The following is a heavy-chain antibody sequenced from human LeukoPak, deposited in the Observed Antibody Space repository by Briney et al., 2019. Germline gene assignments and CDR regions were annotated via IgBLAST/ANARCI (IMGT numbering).Heavy chain of an antibody. V-gene: IGHV3-21*01. J-gene: IGHJ3*02. CDR2: ISSSTSYI. D-gene: IGHD3-22*01. CDR3: ARGYYYDSSGPSAFDI. CDR1: GFTFSSYS. Sequence: GGSLRLSCAASGFTFSSYSMNWVRQAPGKGLEWVSSISSSTSYIYSADSVKGRFTISRDNAKNSLYLQMNSLRPEDTAVYYCARGYYYDSSGPSAFDIWGQGTMVTVSS.